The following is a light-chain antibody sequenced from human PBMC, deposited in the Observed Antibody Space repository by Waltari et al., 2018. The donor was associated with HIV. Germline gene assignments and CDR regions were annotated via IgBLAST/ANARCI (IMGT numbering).Light chain of an antibody. CDR2: GAS. Sequence: DILMTQSPPSLSASVGGKVTITCRASQDMGNHLSWYRQKSGRAPELLIYGASFLESGVPSKFSGRGSGTTFIFTINSLQPEDSATYYCQQFTSLPITFGPGTTVDIK. J-gene: IGKJ3*01. CDR1: QDMGNH. V-gene: IGKV1-33*01. CDR3: QQFTSLPIT.